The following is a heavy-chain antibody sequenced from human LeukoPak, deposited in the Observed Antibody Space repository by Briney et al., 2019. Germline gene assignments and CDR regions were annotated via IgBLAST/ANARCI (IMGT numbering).Heavy chain of an antibody. CDR2: IRYDGSNK. J-gene: IGHJ3*02. CDR1: GFTFSSYG. CDR3: AKDHYDSSGYYYRLDAFDI. Sequence: GGSLRLSCAASGFTFSSYGMHWVRQAPGKGLEWVAFIRYDGSNKYYADSVKGRFTISRDNSKNTLYLQMNSLRAEDTAVYYCAKDHYDSSGYYYRLDAFDIWGQGPMVTVSS. D-gene: IGHD3-22*01. V-gene: IGHV3-30*02.